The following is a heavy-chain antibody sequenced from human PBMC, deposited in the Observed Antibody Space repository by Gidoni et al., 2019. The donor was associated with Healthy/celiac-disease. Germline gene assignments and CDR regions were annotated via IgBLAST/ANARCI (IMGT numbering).Heavy chain of an antibody. Sequence: EVQLVESGGGLVQPGGSLRLSCAASGFTFSSYWMSWVRQAPGKGLEWVANIKQDGSEKYYVDSVKGRFTISRDNAKNSLYLRMNSLRAEDTAVYYCARDPQYQLLWRLDAFDIWGQGTMVTVSS. J-gene: IGHJ3*02. CDR1: GFTFSSYW. V-gene: IGHV3-7*03. D-gene: IGHD2-2*01. CDR3: ARDPQYQLLWRLDAFDI. CDR2: IKQDGSEK.